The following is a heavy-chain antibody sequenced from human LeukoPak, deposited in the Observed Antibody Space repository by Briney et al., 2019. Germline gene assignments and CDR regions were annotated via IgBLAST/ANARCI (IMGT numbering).Heavy chain of an antibody. Sequence: ASVKVSCKASGYIFTSYGISWVRQAPGQGLEWMGWISAYNGNTNYAQKLQGRVTMTTDTSTSTAYMELRSLRSDDTAVYYCARVDAVLRYFDWVATPSYGMDVWGQGTTVTVSS. CDR2: ISAYNGNT. CDR3: ARVDAVLRYFDWVATPSYGMDV. J-gene: IGHJ6*02. V-gene: IGHV1-18*01. D-gene: IGHD3-9*01. CDR1: GYIFTSYG.